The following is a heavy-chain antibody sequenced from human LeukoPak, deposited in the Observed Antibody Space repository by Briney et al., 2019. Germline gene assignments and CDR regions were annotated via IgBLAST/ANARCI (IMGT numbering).Heavy chain of an antibody. D-gene: IGHD6-19*01. CDR2: IIPILGIA. CDR3: ARDRYSSGWYQPDNDY. Sequence: SVTVSCKASGGTFSSYAISWVRQAPGHGLEWMGRIIPILGIANYAQKFQGRVTITADKSTSTAYMELSSLRSEDTAVYYCARDRYSSGWYQPDNDYWGQGTLVTVSS. CDR1: GGTFSSYA. V-gene: IGHV1-69*04. J-gene: IGHJ4*02.